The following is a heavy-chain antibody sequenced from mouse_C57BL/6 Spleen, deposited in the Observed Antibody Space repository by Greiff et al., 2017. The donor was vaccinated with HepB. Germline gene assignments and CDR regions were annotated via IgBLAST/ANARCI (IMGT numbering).Heavy chain of an antibody. CDR2: INPGSGGT. Sequence: QVQLQQSGAELVRPGPSVKVSCKASGYAFTNYLIEWVKQRPGQGLEWIGVINPGSGGTNYNEKFKGKATLTADKSSSTAYMQLSSLTSEDSAVYFCARKEGYYYAEGRAMDYWGQGTSVTVSS. J-gene: IGHJ4*01. V-gene: IGHV1-54*01. D-gene: IGHD1-1*01. CDR3: ARKEGYYYAEGRAMDY. CDR1: GYAFTNYL.